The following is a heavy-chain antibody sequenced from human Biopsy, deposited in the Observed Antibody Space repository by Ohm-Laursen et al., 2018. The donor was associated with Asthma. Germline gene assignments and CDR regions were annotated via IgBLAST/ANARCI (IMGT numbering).Heavy chain of an antibody. V-gene: IGHV4-34*01. Sequence: SETLSLTCSVYGGSFSGYYWSWIRPPPGKGLEWIGEINHSGSTNYNPSLKSRVTISVDTSKNQFSLKLSSVTAADTAVYYCARAGQCSSTSCYNPGRFDPWGQGTLVTVSS. CDR1: GGSFSGYY. J-gene: IGHJ5*02. CDR2: INHSGST. D-gene: IGHD2-2*01. CDR3: ARAGQCSSTSCYNPGRFDP.